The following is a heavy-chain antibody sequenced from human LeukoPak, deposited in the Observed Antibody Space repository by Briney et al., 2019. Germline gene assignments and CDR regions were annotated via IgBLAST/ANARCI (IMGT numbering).Heavy chain of an antibody. CDR1: GYTFTGYY. V-gene: IGHV1-2*02. Sequence: ASVKVSCKASGYTFTGYYMHWVRQAPGQGLEWMGWINPNSGGTNYAQKFQGRVTMTRDTSISTAYMELSRLRSDDTAVYYCARSWRFCSGDSCYPIDYWGQGTLVTVSS. D-gene: IGHD2-15*01. J-gene: IGHJ4*02. CDR3: ARSWRFCSGDSCYPIDY. CDR2: INPNSGGT.